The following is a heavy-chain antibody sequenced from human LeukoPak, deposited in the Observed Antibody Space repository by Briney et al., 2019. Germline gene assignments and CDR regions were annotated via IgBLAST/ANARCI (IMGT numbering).Heavy chain of an antibody. Sequence: ASVKVSCKASGYTFTGNYIPWVRQAPGQGLEWMGWINPDSGVTRFAQKFQGRVTMTRDTSITTAFMELSRLRSDDTAMYYCAREIMGATLDAFDIWGQGTMVTVSS. D-gene: IGHD1-26*01. CDR2: INPDSGVT. CDR3: AREIMGATLDAFDI. V-gene: IGHV1-2*02. CDR1: GYTFTGNY. J-gene: IGHJ3*02.